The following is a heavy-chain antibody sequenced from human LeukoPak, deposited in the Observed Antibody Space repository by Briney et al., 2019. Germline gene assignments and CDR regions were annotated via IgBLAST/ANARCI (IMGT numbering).Heavy chain of an antibody. CDR3: ARDSADSGWLDY. D-gene: IGHD6-19*01. CDR2: ISSSGSPI. Sequence: GGSLRLSCAASGFTFSSYERNWGRQAPGKGLEWVSYISSSGSPIYYADSVKGRFTISRDNVKNSLHLQMNNLRAEDTAVYYCARDSADSGWLDYWGQGTLVTVSS. CDR1: GFTFSSYE. V-gene: IGHV3-48*03. J-gene: IGHJ4*02.